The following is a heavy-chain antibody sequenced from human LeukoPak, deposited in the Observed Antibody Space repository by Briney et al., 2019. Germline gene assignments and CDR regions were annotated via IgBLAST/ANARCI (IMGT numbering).Heavy chain of an antibody. J-gene: IGHJ5*02. CDR3: ARGGIKYSGYDP. D-gene: IGHD5-12*01. CDR1: GYTFTSYD. Sequence: ASVTVSCKASGYTFTSYDINWVRQAPGQGLEWMGWMNPNSGNTGYAQKFQGRVTMTRNTSISTAYMELSSLRSEDTAVYYCARGGIKYSGYDPWGQGTLVTVSS. CDR2: MNPNSGNT. V-gene: IGHV1-8*01.